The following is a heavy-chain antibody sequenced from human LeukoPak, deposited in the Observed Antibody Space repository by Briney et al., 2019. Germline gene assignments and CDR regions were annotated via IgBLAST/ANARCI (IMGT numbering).Heavy chain of an antibody. V-gene: IGHV1-18*01. J-gene: IGHJ6*02. CDR3: ARVVVPPRGMDV. Sequence: VASVKVPFKASGYTFTIYGISWVRQAPGQGLEWMGWIRAYNGNTNYTQKLQGRVNMPTDTSTSTAYMELRSLRSDDTAVYYCARVVVPPRGMDVWGQGTTVTVSS. D-gene: IGHD3-22*01. CDR2: IRAYNGNT. CDR1: GYTFTIYG.